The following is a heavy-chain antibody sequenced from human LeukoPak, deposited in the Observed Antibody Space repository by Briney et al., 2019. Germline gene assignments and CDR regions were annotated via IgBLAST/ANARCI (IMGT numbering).Heavy chain of an antibody. D-gene: IGHD3-9*01. V-gene: IGHV4-59*12. J-gene: IGHJ5*02. CDR1: GGSISSYY. Sequence: SETLPLTCTVSGGSISSYYWSWIRQPPGKGLEWIGYIYYSGSTNCNPSLKSRVTISVDTSKNQFSLKLSSVTAADTAVYYCARERERYDILTGYSTNWFDPWGQGTLVTVSS. CDR2: IYYSGST. CDR3: ARERERYDILTGYSTNWFDP.